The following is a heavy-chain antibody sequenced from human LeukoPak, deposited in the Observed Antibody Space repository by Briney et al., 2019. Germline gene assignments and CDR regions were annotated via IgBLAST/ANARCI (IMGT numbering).Heavy chain of an antibody. CDR3: ARDLKMVRGVGAFDI. CDR2: IYYTGNT. V-gene: IGHV4-39*07. Sequence: SETLSLTCTVSGDSITGYYWGWIRQPPGKGLEWIGNIYYTGNTYYNSSLKSRVTISLDTSKNQFSLKLSSVTAADTAVYYCARDLKMVRGVGAFDIRGQGTMVTVSS. D-gene: IGHD3-10*01. CDR1: GDSITGYY. J-gene: IGHJ3*02.